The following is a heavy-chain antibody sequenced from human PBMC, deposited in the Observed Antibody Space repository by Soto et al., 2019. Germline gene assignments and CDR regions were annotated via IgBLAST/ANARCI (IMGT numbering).Heavy chain of an antibody. CDR3: ARDVPRGSGSLYPTWWFDP. V-gene: IGHV5-51*01. CDR2: IYPGDSDT. J-gene: IGHJ5*02. CDR1: GYSFTSYW. Sequence: GESLKISCKGSGYSFTSYWIGWVRQMPGKGLEWMGIIYPGDSDTRYSPSFQGQVTISADKSINTAYLQWSSLKPSDSAMYYCARDVPRGSGSLYPTWWFDPWGQGTLVTVSS. D-gene: IGHD3-10*01.